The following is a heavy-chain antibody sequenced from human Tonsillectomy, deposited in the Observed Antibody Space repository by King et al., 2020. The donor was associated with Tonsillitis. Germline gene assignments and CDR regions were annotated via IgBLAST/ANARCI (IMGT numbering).Heavy chain of an antibody. CDR3: ARGHYGMDV. Sequence: VQLVESGGGLVQPGGSLRLSCAASGFTLSDHYMSCIRQAPGKGLAWVSYISNSCRVIENADVVKGRFTISRDNDKHTLYLQMNSLRAEDTAVYYCARGHYGMDVWGQGTTVTVSS. CDR2: ISNSCRVI. CDR1: GFTLSDHY. V-gene: IGHV3-11*01. J-gene: IGHJ6*02.